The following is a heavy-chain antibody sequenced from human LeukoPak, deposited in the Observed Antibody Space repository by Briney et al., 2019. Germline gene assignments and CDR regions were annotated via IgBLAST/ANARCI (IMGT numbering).Heavy chain of an antibody. Sequence: GGSLRLSCAASGFTFSSYGTHWVRQAPGKGLEWVAVIGNDGKTTYYADSVKGRFTISRDNSKNTLYLQMNSLRAEDTAVYYCAKSDSGVTTDWGQGTLVAVSS. CDR2: IGNDGKTT. V-gene: IGHV3-30*18. CDR3: AKSDSGVTTD. D-gene: IGHD4-17*01. J-gene: IGHJ4*02. CDR1: GFTFSSYG.